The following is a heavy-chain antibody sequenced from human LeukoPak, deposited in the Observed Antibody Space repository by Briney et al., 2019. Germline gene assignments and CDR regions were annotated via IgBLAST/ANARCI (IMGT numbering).Heavy chain of an antibody. J-gene: IGHJ4*02. CDR3: ARAAYSSGWYTRGYYFDY. Sequence: PSETLSLTCTVSGGSISSSSYYWGWIRQPPGKGLEWIGSIYYSGSTYYNPSLKSRVTISVDTSKNQFSLKLSSVTAADTAVYYCARAAYSSGWYTRGYYFDYWGQGTLVTVSS. D-gene: IGHD6-19*01. V-gene: IGHV4-39*01. CDR2: IYYSGST. CDR1: GGSISSSSYY.